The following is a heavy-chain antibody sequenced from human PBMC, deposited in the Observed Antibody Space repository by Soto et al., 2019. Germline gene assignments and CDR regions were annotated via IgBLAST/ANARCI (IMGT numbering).Heavy chain of an antibody. CDR2: IIPIFGTA. Sequence: SVKVSCKASGGTFSSYAISWVRQAPGQGLEWMGGIIPIFGTANYAQKFQGRVTITADESTSTAYMELSSLRSEDTAVYYCARGYSGIAAAGNYYYGMDVWGQGTTVTVSS. CDR3: ARGYSGIAAAGNYYYGMDV. J-gene: IGHJ6*02. D-gene: IGHD6-13*01. CDR1: GGTFSSYA. V-gene: IGHV1-69*13.